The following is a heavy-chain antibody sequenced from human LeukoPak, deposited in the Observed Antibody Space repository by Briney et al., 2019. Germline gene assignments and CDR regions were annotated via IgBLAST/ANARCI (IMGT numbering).Heavy chain of an antibody. D-gene: IGHD6-13*01. V-gene: IGHV1-3*03. CDR1: GYTFTNYA. CDR2: INAGYGNT. Sequence: GGSVKVSCKASGYTFTNYAMHWVRQAPGQRLEWMGWINAGYGNTRYSQEFQGRVTITRDTSASTAYMELSSLRSEDMAVYYCARAFSSSWPGPFFDYWGQGTLVTVSS. J-gene: IGHJ4*02. CDR3: ARAFSSSWPGPFFDY.